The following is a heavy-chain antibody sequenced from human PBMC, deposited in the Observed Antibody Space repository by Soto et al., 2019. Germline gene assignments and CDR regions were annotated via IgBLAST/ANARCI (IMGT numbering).Heavy chain of an antibody. D-gene: IGHD3-10*01. Sequence: QVQLVQSGAEVKKPGASVKVSCKASGYTFTSYAMHWVRQAPGQRLEWMGWINAGNGNTKYLQRSQGRITITRDTSASTAYMELSSLRSEDTAVYYCARESYYGSGTITYGMDVWGQRTTVTVSS. J-gene: IGHJ6*02. CDR2: INAGNGNT. CDR1: GYTFTSYA. CDR3: ARESYYGSGTITYGMDV. V-gene: IGHV1-3*01.